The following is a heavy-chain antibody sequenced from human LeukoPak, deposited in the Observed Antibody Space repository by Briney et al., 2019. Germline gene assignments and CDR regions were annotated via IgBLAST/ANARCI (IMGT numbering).Heavy chain of an antibody. CDR1: GYTLTELS. Sequence: ASVKVSGTVSGYTLTELSMHWVRQAPGKGLEWMGGFDPEDGETIYAQKFQGRVTMTEDTSTDTAYMELSSLRSEDTAVYYCATGVGATRWFDPWGQGTLVTVSS. D-gene: IGHD1-26*01. CDR3: ATGVGATRWFDP. CDR2: FDPEDGET. V-gene: IGHV1-24*01. J-gene: IGHJ5*02.